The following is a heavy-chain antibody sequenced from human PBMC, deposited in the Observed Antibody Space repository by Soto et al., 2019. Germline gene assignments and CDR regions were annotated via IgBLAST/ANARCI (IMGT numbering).Heavy chain of an antibody. CDR2: FDPEDGET. D-gene: IGHD2-15*01. Sequence: QVQLVQSGAEVKKPGASVKVSCKVSGYTLTELSMHWVRQAPGKGLEWMGGFDPEDGETIYAQKFQGRVTMTEDTSTDTAYMELSSLRSEDTAVYYCATAYCSGGSCQAVNDAFDIWGQGTMVTVSS. CDR3: ATAYCSGGSCQAVNDAFDI. V-gene: IGHV1-24*01. J-gene: IGHJ3*02. CDR1: GYTLTELS.